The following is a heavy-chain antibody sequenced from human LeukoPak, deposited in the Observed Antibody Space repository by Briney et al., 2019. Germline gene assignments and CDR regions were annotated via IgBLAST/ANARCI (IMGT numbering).Heavy chain of an antibody. V-gene: IGHV3-30*04. CDR1: GFTLSNYA. CDR3: ARDMGAKMATIGFDY. J-gene: IGHJ4*02. Sequence: GGSLRLSCVASGFTLSNYAMTWVRQAPGMGLEWVAVISYDGSNKYYADSVKGRFTISRDNSKNTLYLQMNSLRAEDTAVYYCARDMGAKMATIGFDYWGQGTLVTVSS. CDR2: ISYDGSNK. D-gene: IGHD5-24*01.